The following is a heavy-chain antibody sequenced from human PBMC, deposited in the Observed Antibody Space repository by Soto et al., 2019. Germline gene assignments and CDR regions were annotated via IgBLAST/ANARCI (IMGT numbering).Heavy chain of an antibody. D-gene: IGHD3-10*01. Sequence: GGSLRLSCAASGFTFSSYWMSWVRQAPGKGLEWVANIKQDGSEKYYVDSVKGRFTISRDNAKNSLYLQMNSLRAEDTAVYYCARDRARGPPDAFDIWGQGTVVTVSS. V-gene: IGHV3-7*03. J-gene: IGHJ3*02. CDR1: GFTFSSYW. CDR2: IKQDGSEK. CDR3: ARDRARGPPDAFDI.